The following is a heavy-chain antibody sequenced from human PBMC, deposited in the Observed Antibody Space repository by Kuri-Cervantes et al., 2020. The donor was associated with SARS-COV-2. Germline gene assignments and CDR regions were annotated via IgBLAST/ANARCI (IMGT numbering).Heavy chain of an antibody. CDR2: ISYDGSNK. D-gene: IGHD3-3*01. J-gene: IGHJ4*02. Sequence: SCAASGFTFSSYAMHWVRQAPGKGLEWVAVISYDGSNKYYADSVKGRFTISRDNSKNTLYLQMNSLGAEDTAVYYCARPLLRFLEWSSAYWGQGTLVTVSS. V-gene: IGHV3-30*07. CDR1: GFTFSSYA. CDR3: ARPLLRFLEWSSAY.